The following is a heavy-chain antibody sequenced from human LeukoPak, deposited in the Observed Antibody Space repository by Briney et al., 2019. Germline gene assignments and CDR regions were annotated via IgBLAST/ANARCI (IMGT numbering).Heavy chain of an antibody. Sequence: PSETLSLTCTVSDDSISDYYWSWIRQPPGKGLEWIGYISYSRSANYNPSLKSRVTISLDTSKNQFSLKLTSVTTADTAVFYCARTHSSSLIWFDPWGQGTLVIVSS. CDR2: ISYSRSA. CDR1: DDSISDYY. V-gene: IGHV4-59*01. D-gene: IGHD6-13*01. CDR3: ARTHSSSLIWFDP. J-gene: IGHJ5*02.